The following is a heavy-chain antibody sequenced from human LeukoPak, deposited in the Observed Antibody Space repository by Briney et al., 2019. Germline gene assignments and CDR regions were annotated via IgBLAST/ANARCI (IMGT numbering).Heavy chain of an antibody. J-gene: IGHJ3*02. CDR2: ISAYNGNT. CDR3: ARDWQQREFYSFDI. D-gene: IGHD6-13*01. CDR1: GYTFTSYG. V-gene: IGHV1-18*01. Sequence: ASVKVSCKASGYTFTSYGISWVRQPPGQGLEGMGWISAYNGNTNYAQKLQGRVTMTTDTSTSTAYMELRSLRSDDTAVYYCARDWQQREFYSFDIWGQGTMVTVSS.